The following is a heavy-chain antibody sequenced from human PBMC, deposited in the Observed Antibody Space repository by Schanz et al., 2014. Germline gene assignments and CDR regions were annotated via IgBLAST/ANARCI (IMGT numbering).Heavy chain of an antibody. CDR2: IWYDENNK. J-gene: IGHJ4*02. CDR1: GFTFSSYG. CDR3: ARANYRRKINFDY. Sequence: QVQLVESGGGVVQFGRSLRLSCVAAGFTFSSYGMHWVRQVPGKGLEWVAVIWYDENNKYYADSVKGRFTMSRDNSKNALYLQMNSLRAEDRAVYYCARANYRRKINFDYWGRGTLVTVSS. D-gene: IGHD3-10*01. V-gene: IGHV3-33*01.